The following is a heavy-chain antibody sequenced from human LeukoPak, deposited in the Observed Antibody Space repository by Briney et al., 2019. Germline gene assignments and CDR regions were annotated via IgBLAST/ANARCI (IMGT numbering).Heavy chain of an antibody. CDR2: IYPGDSDT. Sequence: GESLKISCKGSGYTFTGYWIGWVRQMPGKGLEWMGIIYPGDSDTRYSPSFQGQVTISADKSISTAYLQWSSLKASDTAMYYCARRTGYSSSWYTAKYYFDYWGQGTLVTVSS. D-gene: IGHD6-13*01. CDR3: ARRTGYSSSWYTAKYYFDY. CDR1: GYTFTGYW. J-gene: IGHJ4*02. V-gene: IGHV5-51*01.